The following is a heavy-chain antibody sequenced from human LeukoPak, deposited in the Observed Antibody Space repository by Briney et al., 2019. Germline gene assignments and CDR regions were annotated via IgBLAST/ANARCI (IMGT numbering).Heavy chain of an antibody. V-gene: IGHV3-21*01. J-gene: IGHJ4*02. CDR1: GFTFSDYT. CDR2: ITSGSNYI. Sequence: GGSLRLSCAASGFTFSDYTMNWVRQAPGKGLEWVSSITSGSNYIYYADSVKGRFTISRDNAKNSLYLQMNSLRAEDTAVYYCARTNYFDYWGQGTLVTVSS. CDR3: ARTNYFDY.